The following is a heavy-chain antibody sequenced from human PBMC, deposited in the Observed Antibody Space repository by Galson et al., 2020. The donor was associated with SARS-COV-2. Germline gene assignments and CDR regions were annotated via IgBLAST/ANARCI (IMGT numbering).Heavy chain of an antibody. CDR1: GGSFSGYY. V-gene: IGHV4-34*01. CDR2: INHSGST. D-gene: IGHD3-22*01. CDR3: ARRGPYDSSGYYYLTTGLDY. Sequence: SETLSFTCAVYGGSFSGYYWSWIRQPPGKGLEWIGEINHSGSTNYNPSLKSRVTISVDTSKNQFSLKLSSVTAADTAVYYCARRGPYDSSGYYYLTTGLDYWGQGTLVTVSS. J-gene: IGHJ4*02.